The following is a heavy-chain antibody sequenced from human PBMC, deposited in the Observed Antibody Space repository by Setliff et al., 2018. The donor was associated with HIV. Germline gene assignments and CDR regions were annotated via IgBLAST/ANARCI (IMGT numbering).Heavy chain of an antibody. J-gene: IGHJ1*01. CDR3: ATDPGYSSTWYSESFQH. Sequence: ASVKVSCKASGGTFRSHEISWVRRAPGQGLEWMGWISAYNGNTNYAQKLQGRVTMTTDTSTSTAYMELRSLRSDDTAVYYCATDPGYSSTWYSESFQHWGQGTVVTVSS. D-gene: IGHD6-13*01. CDR2: ISAYNGNT. V-gene: IGHV1-18*04. CDR1: GGTFRSHE.